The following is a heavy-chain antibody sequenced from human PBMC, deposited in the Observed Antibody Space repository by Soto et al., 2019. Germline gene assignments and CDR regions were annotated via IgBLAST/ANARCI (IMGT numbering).Heavy chain of an antibody. CDR1: GGTFSSYA. D-gene: IGHD3-10*01. CDR2: IIPIFGTA. V-gene: IGHV1-69*13. Sequence: ASVKVSCKASGGTFSSYAISWVRQAPGQGLEWMGGIIPIFGTANYAQKFQGRVTITADESTSTAYMGLSSLRSEDTAVYYCARDPGHYYGSGSYYLPFDYWGQGTLVTVSS. J-gene: IGHJ4*02. CDR3: ARDPGHYYGSGSYYLPFDY.